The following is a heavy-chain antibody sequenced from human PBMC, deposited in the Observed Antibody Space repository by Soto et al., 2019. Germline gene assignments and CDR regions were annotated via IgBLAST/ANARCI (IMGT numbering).Heavy chain of an antibody. D-gene: IGHD6-19*01. Sequence: QVQLVESGGGLVKPGGALRLSCAGSGFTFSDDYMSWIRQAPGKGLEWVSYISRSSSTKYYADSVRGRFTISRDNAKNSMYLQMTSLRAEDRAVYYCARFYSSGWYSWLDPWVQGTVVTVSS. J-gene: IGHJ5*02. CDR3: ARFYSSGWYSWLDP. CDR2: ISRSSSTK. CDR1: GFTFSDDY. V-gene: IGHV3-11*01.